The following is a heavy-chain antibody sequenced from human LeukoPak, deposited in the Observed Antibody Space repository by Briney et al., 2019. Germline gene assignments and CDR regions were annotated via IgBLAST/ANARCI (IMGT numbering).Heavy chain of an antibody. CDR2: IYSGGST. Sequence: GGSLRLSCAASGFTVSSNYMSWVRQAPGKGLEWVSVIYSGGSTYYADSVKGRFTISRDNSKNTLYPQMNSLRAEDTAVYYCARGAVVTYFDYWGQGTLVTVSS. CDR3: ARGAVVTYFDY. V-gene: IGHV3-66*02. CDR1: GFTVSSNY. J-gene: IGHJ4*02. D-gene: IGHD4-23*01.